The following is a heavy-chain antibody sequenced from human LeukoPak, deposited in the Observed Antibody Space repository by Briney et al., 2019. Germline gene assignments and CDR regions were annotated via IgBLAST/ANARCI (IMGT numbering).Heavy chain of an antibody. J-gene: IGHJ2*01. CDR3: ARGWYLDL. V-gene: IGHV4-34*01. CDR1: GGSLSGYY. Sequence: SETLSLTCAVYGGSLSGYYWSWIRQPPGKGLEWIGEINPSGSTNYNPSLKSRVTISVDTSKNQFSLKLNSVTAADTAVYYCARGWYLDLWGRGTLVTVSS. CDR2: INPSGST.